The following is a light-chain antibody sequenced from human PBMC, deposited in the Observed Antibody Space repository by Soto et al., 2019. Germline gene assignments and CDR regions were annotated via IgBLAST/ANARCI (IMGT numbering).Light chain of an antibody. V-gene: IGLV4-69*01. J-gene: IGLJ2*01. CDR1: SGHSSYA. Sequence: QTVVTQSPSASASLGASVKLTCTLSSGHSSYAIAWHQQQPEKGPRYLLKLNTDGSHTKGDGIPDRFSGSSSGAERHLTISSLQSEDEADYYCQTWDSGVVFGGGTKLTVL. CDR2: LNTDGSH. CDR3: QTWDSGVV.